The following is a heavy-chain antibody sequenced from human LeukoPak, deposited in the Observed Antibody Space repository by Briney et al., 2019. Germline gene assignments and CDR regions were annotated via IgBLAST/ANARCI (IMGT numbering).Heavy chain of an antibody. J-gene: IGHJ4*02. CDR1: GFTFSSYW. V-gene: IGHV3-7*01. CDR3: ARDKGHYYGSGRRLDY. CDR2: IKQDGSEK. D-gene: IGHD3-10*01. Sequence: GGSLRLSCAASGFTFSSYWMSWVRQAPGKGLEWVANIKQDGSEKYYVDSVKGRFTISRDNAKNSLYLQMNSLRAEDTAVYYCARDKGHYYGSGRRLDYWGQGTLVTVSS.